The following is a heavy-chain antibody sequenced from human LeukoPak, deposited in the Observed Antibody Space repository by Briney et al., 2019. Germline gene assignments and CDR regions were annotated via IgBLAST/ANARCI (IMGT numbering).Heavy chain of an antibody. Sequence: GGSLRLSCAASGFTFSSYAMSWVRQAPGEGLEWVSAISGSGGSTYYADSVKGRFTISRDNSKNSLYLQMNSLRAEDTAVYYCARLVPRIAAAGNKAFDIWGQGTMVTVSS. CDR2: ISGSGGST. CDR3: ARLVPRIAAAGNKAFDI. CDR1: GFTFSSYA. V-gene: IGHV3-23*01. J-gene: IGHJ3*02. D-gene: IGHD6-13*01.